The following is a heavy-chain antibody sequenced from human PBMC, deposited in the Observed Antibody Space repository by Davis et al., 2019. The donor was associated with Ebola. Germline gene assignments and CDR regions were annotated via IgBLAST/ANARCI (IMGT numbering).Heavy chain of an antibody. Sequence: PSETLSLTCAISGDSVSTAGWNWIRQSPSRGLEWLGRTYYTSKWHNDYGESVKSRITINPDTSTNQVSLQLNSVTPEDTAVYYCVRGWGRSGLDVWGQGTTVTVSS. V-gene: IGHV6-1*01. CDR3: VRGWGRSGLDV. CDR2: TYYTSKWHN. J-gene: IGHJ6*02. CDR1: GDSVSTAG. D-gene: IGHD3-16*01.